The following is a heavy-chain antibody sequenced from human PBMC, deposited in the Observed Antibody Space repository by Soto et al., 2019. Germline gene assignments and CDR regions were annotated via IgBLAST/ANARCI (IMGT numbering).Heavy chain of an antibody. CDR2: IKSNAAGGTA. V-gene: IGHV3-15*07. CDR3: ITEKGI. CDR1: GFTFSVAW. D-gene: IGHD2-15*01. J-gene: IGHJ4*02. Sequence: EVQLVESGGGLVKPGGSLRLSCAASGFTFSVAWMNWVRQAPGKGLDWVGRIKSNAAGGTADYAAPVKGRFTISRDDSKDTLYLQMNSLKIEDTAVYYCITEKGIGGQGTLVTVSS.